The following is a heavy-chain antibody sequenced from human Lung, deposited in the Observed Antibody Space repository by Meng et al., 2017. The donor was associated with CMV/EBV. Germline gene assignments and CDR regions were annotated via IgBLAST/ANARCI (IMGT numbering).Heavy chain of an antibody. V-gene: IGHV1-69*13. J-gene: IGHJ3*02. D-gene: IGHD5-24*01. Sequence: SVXVSXXASGGTFSNYALSWVRQAPGQGPEWMGGIIPVFGTVHYAQRFQGRVTMTSDESTSTAYMELRSLRSEDTAVYYCAKERGRDGYNGEALDIWGQGTMVTVSS. CDR2: IIPVFGTV. CDR3: AKERGRDGYNGEALDI. CDR1: GGTFSNYA.